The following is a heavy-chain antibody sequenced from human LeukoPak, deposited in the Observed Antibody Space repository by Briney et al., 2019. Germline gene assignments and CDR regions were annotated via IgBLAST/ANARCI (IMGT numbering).Heavy chain of an antibody. J-gene: IGHJ6*02. D-gene: IGHD6-13*01. Sequence: PSETLSLTCTVSGGSISSYYWSWIRQPAGKGLEWIGYINYSGSTKYNPSLKSRVTISVDTSKNQFSLKLSSVTAADTAVYYCARVSGLWQQLDVSYYYGMDVWGQGTTVTVSS. CDR2: INYSGST. V-gene: IGHV4-59*01. CDR3: ARVSGLWQQLDVSYYYGMDV. CDR1: GGSISSYY.